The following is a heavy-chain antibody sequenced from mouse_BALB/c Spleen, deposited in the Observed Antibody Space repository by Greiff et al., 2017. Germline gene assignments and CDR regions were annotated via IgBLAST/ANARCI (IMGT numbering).Heavy chain of an antibody. CDR3: AREEDRYDVDWYFDV. J-gene: IGHJ1*01. CDR2: ISSGGGST. V-gene: IGHV5-12-1*01. CDR1: GFAFSSYD. Sequence: EVMLVESGGGLVKPGGSLKLSCAASGFAFSSYDMSWVRQTPEKRLEWVAYISSGGGSTYYPDTVKGRFTISRDNAKNTLYLQMSSLKSEDTAMYYCAREEDRYDVDWYFDVWGAGTTVTVSS. D-gene: IGHD2-14*01.